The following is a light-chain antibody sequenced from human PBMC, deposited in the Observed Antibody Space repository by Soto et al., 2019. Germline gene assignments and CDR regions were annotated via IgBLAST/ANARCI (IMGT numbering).Light chain of an antibody. J-gene: IGLJ2*01. CDR1: SSNIGAGYD. CDR2: SNN. V-gene: IGLV1-40*01. Sequence: QSMVTQPPSASGALGQRVTISCTGSSSNIGAGYDVHWYQQFPGSAPRLLIFSNNNRPSGVPDRCSGSKSCTSASLDISGRQADDEDDYYCQSFDTRLNSVVFGGGTKLTVL. CDR3: QSFDTRLNSVV.